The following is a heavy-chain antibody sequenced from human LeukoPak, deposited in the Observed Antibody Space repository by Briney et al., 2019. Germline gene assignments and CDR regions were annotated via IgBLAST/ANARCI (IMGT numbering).Heavy chain of an antibody. CDR1: GFTFSDYY. CDR3: ARLGWATAPLDY. CDR2: ISSSSSYT. Sequence: GGSLRLSCAASGFTFSDYYMSWIRQAPGKGLEWVSYISSSSSYTNYADSVKGRFTISRDNAKNSLYLQMNSLRAEDTAVYYCARLGWATAPLDYWGQGTLVTVST. V-gene: IGHV3-11*06. J-gene: IGHJ4*02. D-gene: IGHD5-12*01.